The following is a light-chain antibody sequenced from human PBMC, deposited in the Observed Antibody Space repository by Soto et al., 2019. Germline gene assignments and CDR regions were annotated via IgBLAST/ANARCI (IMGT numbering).Light chain of an antibody. CDR3: GTWDSSLNAGV. J-gene: IGLJ3*02. Sequence: QSVLTQPPSVSAAPGQTVTISCSGRSSNIGTYDVSWYQQVPGTAPKLLIYESKRRPSGIPDRFSGSRSGTSATLGITGLQTGDEADYYCGTWDSSLNAGVFGGGTKVTVL. CDR2: ESK. V-gene: IGLV1-51*02. CDR1: SSNIGTYD.